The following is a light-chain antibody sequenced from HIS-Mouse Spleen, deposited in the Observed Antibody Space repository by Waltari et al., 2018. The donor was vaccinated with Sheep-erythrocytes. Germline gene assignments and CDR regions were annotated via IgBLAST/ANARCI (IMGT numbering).Light chain of an antibody. CDR1: SSDVGGYNY. V-gene: IGLV2-11*01. CDR2: DFR. CDR3: CSYAGSYNHV. J-gene: IGLJ1*01. Sequence: QSALTQPRSVSGSPGQSVTISCTGTSSDVGGYNYVSWYQQHPGKATKPRIYDFRKRPSGVPDRFSGSKSGNTASLTISGLQAEDEADYYCCSYAGSYNHVFGTGTKVTVL.